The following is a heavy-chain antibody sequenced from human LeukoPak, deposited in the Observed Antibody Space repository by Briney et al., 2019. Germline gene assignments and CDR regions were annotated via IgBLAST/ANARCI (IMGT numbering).Heavy chain of an antibody. CDR1: GFTFSDYY. CDR3: ARDRGIVGTTGYYYMDV. CDR2: IGSTI. J-gene: IGHJ6*03. V-gene: IGHV3-11*04. Sequence: GGSLRLSCVASGFTFSDYYMSWIRQAPGKGLEWVSYIGSTIYYADSVKGRFTISRDNAKNSLYLQMNSLRAEDTAVYYCARDRGIVGTTGYYYMDVWGKGTTVTVSS. D-gene: IGHD1-26*01.